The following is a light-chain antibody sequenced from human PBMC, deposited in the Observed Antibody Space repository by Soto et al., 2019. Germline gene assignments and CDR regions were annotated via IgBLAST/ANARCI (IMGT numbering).Light chain of an antibody. CDR1: QSVSSN. CDR3: QQYNNWPPTWP. Sequence: EILMAQSPATLSVSPGEGATLSCRASQSVSSNLAWYQQKPGQAPRLLIYGVSTRATDIPARFSGSGSGTEFTLTISSLQSEDFAVYYCQQYNNWPPTWPFGQGTKVDI. V-gene: IGKV3-15*01. J-gene: IGKJ1*01. CDR2: GVS.